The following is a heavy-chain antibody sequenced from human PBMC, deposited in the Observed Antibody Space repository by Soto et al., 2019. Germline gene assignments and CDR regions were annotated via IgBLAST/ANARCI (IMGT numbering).Heavy chain of an antibody. CDR2: ISSSSSSYT. V-gene: IGHV3-11*06. J-gene: IGHJ4*02. CDR3: ARAAQVITMVRGVYFDY. Sequence: GGSLRLSCAASGFTFSDYYMSWIRQAPGKGLEWVSYISSSSSSYTNYADSVKGRFTISRDNAKNSLYLQMNSLRAEDTAVYYCARAAQVITMVRGVYFDYWGQGTLVTVSS. D-gene: IGHD3-10*01. CDR1: GFTFSDYY.